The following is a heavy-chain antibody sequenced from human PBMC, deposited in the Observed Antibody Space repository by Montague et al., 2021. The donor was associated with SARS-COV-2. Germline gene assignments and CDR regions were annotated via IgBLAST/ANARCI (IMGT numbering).Heavy chain of an antibody. D-gene: IGHD3-22*01. CDR2: IYHTGNT. J-gene: IGHJ4*02. V-gene: IGHV4-4*02. Sequence: SETLSLTCGVSGASVTSTNWWSWVRQPTGKGLEWIGEIYHTGNTNYSPSLKNRVSISLDKSKNQLSLRLNSVTAADTAVYYCASPKEGSGCYRPFDYWGQGILVTVSS. CDR1: GASVTSTNW. CDR3: ASPKEGSGCYRPFDY.